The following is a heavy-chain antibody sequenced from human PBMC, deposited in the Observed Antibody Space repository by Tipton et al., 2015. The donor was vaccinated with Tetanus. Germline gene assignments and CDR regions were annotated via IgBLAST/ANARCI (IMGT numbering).Heavy chain of an antibody. D-gene: IGHD6-13*01. J-gene: IGHJ4*02. CDR3: AKHGDTSRNYYFDY. CDR1: GGSISSIS. V-gene: IGHV4-39*01. CDR2: IFYSGST. Sequence: TLSLTCTVSGGSISSISWIRQPPGKGLEWFGNIFYSGSTSYNPSPKSRVTLSVDTSGNQFSLKLTSVTAADTAIYYCAKHGDTSRNYYFDYWGQGALVTVSS.